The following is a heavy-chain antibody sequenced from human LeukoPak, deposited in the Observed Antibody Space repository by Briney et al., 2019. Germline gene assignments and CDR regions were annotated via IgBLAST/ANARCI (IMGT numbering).Heavy chain of an antibody. CDR3: ARHGDAVAGIFDY. V-gene: IGHV4-34*01. D-gene: IGHD6-19*01. J-gene: IGHJ4*02. Sequence: SETLSLTCAVYGGSFSGYYWSWIRQPPGKGLEWIGEINHSGITNYNPSLKSRVTISVDTSKNQFSLKLSSVTAADTAVYYCARHGDAVAGIFDYWGQGTLVTVSS. CDR2: INHSGIT. CDR1: GGSFSGYY.